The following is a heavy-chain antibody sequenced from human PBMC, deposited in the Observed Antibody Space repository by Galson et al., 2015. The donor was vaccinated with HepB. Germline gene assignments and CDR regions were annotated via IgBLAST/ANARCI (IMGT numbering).Heavy chain of an antibody. D-gene: IGHD1-26*01. V-gene: IGHV3-72*01. Sequence: SLRLSCAASGFVFSDHYMDWVRQAPGKGLEWVGRRRNKAKGYTTEYAASVKGRFTVSREDSENSLFLHMNNLKTEDTAVYYCVRSRQVGPVVYFDYWGQGTLVTVSA. J-gene: IGHJ4*02. CDR3: VRSRQVGPVVYFDY. CDR2: RRNKAKGYTT. CDR1: GFVFSDHY.